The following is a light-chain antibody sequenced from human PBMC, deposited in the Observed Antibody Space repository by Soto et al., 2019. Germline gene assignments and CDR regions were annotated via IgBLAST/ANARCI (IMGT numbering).Light chain of an antibody. V-gene: IGKV3-20*01. Sequence: EFVLTQSPGTLSLSPGERATLSCRASQSVSSSYLAWYQQKPGQAPRLLIYGASSRATGIPDRFSGSGSETDFTLAISRLEPEDFAVYYCQQYGSSPRTFGQGTKVDI. CDR2: GAS. CDR3: QQYGSSPRT. CDR1: QSVSSSY. J-gene: IGKJ1*01.